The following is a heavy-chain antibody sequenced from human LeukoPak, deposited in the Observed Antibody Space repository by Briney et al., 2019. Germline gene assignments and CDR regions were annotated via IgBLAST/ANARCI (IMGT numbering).Heavy chain of an antibody. CDR1: GFTFSSYE. Sequence: PGGSLRLSCAVSGFTFSSYEMNWVRQAPGKGLEWVSYISSSRNYIFYADSVKGRFTISRDNAKNSLYLQMNSLRAEDTAVYYCARDPYYYDSSGYYGEGFDYWGQGTLVTVSS. CDR3: ARDPYYYDSSGYYGEGFDY. V-gene: IGHV3-21*01. D-gene: IGHD3-22*01. J-gene: IGHJ4*02. CDR2: ISSSRNYI.